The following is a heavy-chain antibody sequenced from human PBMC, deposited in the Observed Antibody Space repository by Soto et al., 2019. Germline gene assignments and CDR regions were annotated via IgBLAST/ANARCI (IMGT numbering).Heavy chain of an antibody. CDR2: IIPILGIA. J-gene: IGHJ4*02. D-gene: IGHD2-21*02. Sequence: QVQLVRSGAEVKKPGSSVKVSCKASGGTFSSYTISWVRQAPGQGLEWMGRIIPILGIANYAQKFQGRVTITADKSTSTAYLELSSLRSEDTAVYYCARDRGDGGNSYWGQGTLVTVSS. V-gene: IGHV1-69*04. CDR3: ARDRGDGGNSY. CDR1: GGTFSSYT.